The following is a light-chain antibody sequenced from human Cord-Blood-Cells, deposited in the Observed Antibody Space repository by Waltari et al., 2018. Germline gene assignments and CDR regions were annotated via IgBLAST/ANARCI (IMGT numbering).Light chain of an antibody. CDR1: SSDVGSYNL. Sequence: QSALTQPASVSGSPGQSITISCTGTSSDVGSYNLVSWYQQHPGKAPKLMIYEGSKRPSVFSNRFSGFKSGNTASLTISGLQAEDEADYYCCSYAGSSTWVFGGGTKLTVL. V-gene: IGLV2-23*01. J-gene: IGLJ3*02. CDR3: CSYAGSSTWV. CDR2: EGS.